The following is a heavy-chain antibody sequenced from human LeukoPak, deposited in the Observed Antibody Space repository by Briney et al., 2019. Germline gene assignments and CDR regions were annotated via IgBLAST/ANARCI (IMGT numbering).Heavy chain of an antibody. D-gene: IGHD3-10*01. CDR2: IGTAGDT. J-gene: IGHJ4*02. V-gene: IGHV3-13*01. Sequence: GRSLRLSCAASGFTFSSYDMHWVRQATGKCMEWDSAIGTAGDTSFPGSVKGRFTISRENAKNSLYLQMNGLGAGATAVYYCARSRRRGVPDYWGQGTLVTVSS. CDR3: ARSRRRGVPDY. CDR1: GFTFSSYD.